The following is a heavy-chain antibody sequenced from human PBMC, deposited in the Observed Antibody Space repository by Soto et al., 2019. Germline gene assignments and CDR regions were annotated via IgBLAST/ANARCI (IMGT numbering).Heavy chain of an antibody. CDR3: AREDYGRMFFDY. Sequence: PSETLSLTCTVSGGSISSSSYYWGWIRQPPGKGLEWIGSIYYSGSTYYNPSLKSRVTISVDTSKNQFSLKLSSVTAADTAVYYCAREDYGRMFFDYWGPGTLVTVSS. V-gene: IGHV4-39*02. D-gene: IGHD3-10*01. J-gene: IGHJ4*02. CDR2: IYYSGST. CDR1: GGSISSSSYY.